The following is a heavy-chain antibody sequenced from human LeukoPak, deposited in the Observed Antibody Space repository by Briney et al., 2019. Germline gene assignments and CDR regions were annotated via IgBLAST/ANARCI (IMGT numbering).Heavy chain of an antibody. CDR3: ARDPCGGSCPPDY. D-gene: IGHD2-15*01. CDR1: GGTFSSYA. CDR2: IIPILGIA. J-gene: IGHJ4*02. V-gene: IGHV1-69*04. Sequence: SVKVSCKASGGTFSSYAISWVRQAPGQGLEWMGRIIPILGIANYAQKFQGRVTITADKSTSTAYMELSSLRSDDTAVYYCARDPCGGSCPPDYWGQGTLVTVSS.